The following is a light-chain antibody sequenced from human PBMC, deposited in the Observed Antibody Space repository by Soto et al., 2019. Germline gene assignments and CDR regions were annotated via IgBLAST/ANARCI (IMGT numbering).Light chain of an antibody. CDR2: LNSDGSH. CDR3: QTWGTGFRV. CDR1: SGHSSYT. Sequence: QLVLTQSPSASASLGASVKLTCTLSSGHSSYTIAWHQQQPEKGPRYLMKLNSDGSHSKGDGIPDHFSGSSSGAERYLTISSLQSEDEADYYCQTWGTGFRVFGGGTKVTVL. V-gene: IGLV4-69*01. J-gene: IGLJ2*01.